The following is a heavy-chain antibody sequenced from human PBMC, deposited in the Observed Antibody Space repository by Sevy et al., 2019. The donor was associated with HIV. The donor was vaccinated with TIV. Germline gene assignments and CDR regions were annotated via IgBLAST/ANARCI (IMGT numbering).Heavy chain of an antibody. V-gene: IGHV3-23*01. CDR2: ISGSGGST. D-gene: IGHD2-2*01. CDR1: GFTFSSYA. CDR3: AKDQKGIVVVPVDSWFDP. Sequence: GGSLRLSCAASGFTFSSYAMSWVRQAPGKGLEWVSAISGSGGSTYYADSVKGRFTISRDNSKNTLYLQMNSLRAEDTAVYYCAKDQKGIVVVPVDSWFDPWGQGTLVTVSS. J-gene: IGHJ5*02.